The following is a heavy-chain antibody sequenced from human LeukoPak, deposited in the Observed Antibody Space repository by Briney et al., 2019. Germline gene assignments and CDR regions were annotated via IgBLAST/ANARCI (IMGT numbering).Heavy chain of an antibody. CDR2: ITGSGDTT. J-gene: IGHJ4*02. CDR1: GFTFSSYA. D-gene: IGHD5-18*01. Sequence: GGSLRLSCAASGFTFSSYAMSWVRQAPGKGLEWVSTITGSGDTTYYADSVKGRFTISRDNSKNTLYLQMNSLRAEDTAVYYCAKDRSVRLPSYYFDYWGQGTLVTVSS. CDR3: AKDRSVRLPSYYFDY. V-gene: IGHV3-23*01.